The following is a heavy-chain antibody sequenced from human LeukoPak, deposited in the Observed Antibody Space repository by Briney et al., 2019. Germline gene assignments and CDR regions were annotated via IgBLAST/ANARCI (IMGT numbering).Heavy chain of an antibody. V-gene: IGHV4-31*03. CDR3: ARVDCSGGSCCLDY. Sequence: SETLSLTCTVSGGSISSGPYYWSWIRQHPGKALEWIGYIYYSGSTYYNPSLKSRVTISVDRSKNQFSLKLSSVTPADTAVYYCARVDCSGGSCCLDYWGQGTLVTVS. J-gene: IGHJ4*02. CDR2: IYYSGST. D-gene: IGHD2-15*01. CDR1: GGSISSGPYY.